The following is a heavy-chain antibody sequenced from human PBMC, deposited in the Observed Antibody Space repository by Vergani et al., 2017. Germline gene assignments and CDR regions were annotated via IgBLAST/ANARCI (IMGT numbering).Heavy chain of an antibody. Sequence: QVQLVQSGAEVKKPGASVKVSCKASGYTFTGYYMHWVRQAPGQGLEWMGWINPNSGGTNYAQKFQGRVTMTRDTSISTAYMELSRLRSDDTAVYYCARDPSSGWYKGWYFDLWGRGTLVTVSS. CDR1: GYTFTGYY. J-gene: IGHJ2*01. D-gene: IGHD6-19*01. V-gene: IGHV1-2*02. CDR2: INPNSGGT. CDR3: ARDPSSGWYKGWYFDL.